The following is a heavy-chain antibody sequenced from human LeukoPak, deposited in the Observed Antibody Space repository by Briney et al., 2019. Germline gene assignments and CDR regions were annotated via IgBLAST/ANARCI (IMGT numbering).Heavy chain of an antibody. CDR2: IWYDGSNK. V-gene: IGHV3-33*01. CDR3: ATGEAMVRGVIAYFDY. D-gene: IGHD3-10*01. Sequence: GRSLRLSRAASGFTFSSYGMHWVRQAPGKGLEWVAVIWYDGSNKYYADSVKGRFTISRDNSKNTLYLQMNSLRAEDTAVYYCATGEAMVRGVIAYFDYWGQGTLVTVSS. CDR1: GFTFSSYG. J-gene: IGHJ4*02.